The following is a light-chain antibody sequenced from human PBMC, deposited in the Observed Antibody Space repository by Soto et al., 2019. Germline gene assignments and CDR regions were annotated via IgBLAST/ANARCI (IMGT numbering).Light chain of an antibody. Sequence: AIRMTQSPSSFSASTGDRVTITCRASQGISSYLAWYQQKPGKAPKLLIYAASTLQSGVPSRFSGSGSGTDFTLTISCLQSEDFATYYCQQYYSYPPSITVGQGTRLESK. CDR1: QGISSY. V-gene: IGKV1-8*01. CDR3: QQYYSYPPSIT. J-gene: IGKJ5*01. CDR2: AAS.